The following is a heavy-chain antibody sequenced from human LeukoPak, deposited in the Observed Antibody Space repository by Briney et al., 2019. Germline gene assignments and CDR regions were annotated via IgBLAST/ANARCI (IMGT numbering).Heavy chain of an antibody. V-gene: IGHV3-15*01. CDR1: GFTFSNAW. CDR3: TTGIVVVPAAIYYFDY. CDR2: IKRKTDGGTT. D-gene: IGHD2-2*02. Sequence: SGGSLRLSCAASGFTFSNAWMSWVRQAPGKGVEWVGRIKRKTDGGTTDYAATVKGKFTNSRDDAKKRVYLQMNSLKTEDTAVYYCTTGIVVVPAAIYYFDYWGQGTLVTVSS. J-gene: IGHJ4*02.